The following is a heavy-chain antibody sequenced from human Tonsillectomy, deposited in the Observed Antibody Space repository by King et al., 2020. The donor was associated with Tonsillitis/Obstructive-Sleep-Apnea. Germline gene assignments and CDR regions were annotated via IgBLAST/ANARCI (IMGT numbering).Heavy chain of an antibody. J-gene: IGHJ3*02. D-gene: IGHD4-17*01. Sequence: VQLVQSGAEVKKPGASVKVSCKASGYTFTGDYMHWVRQAPGQGLEWMGWINPNSGGTSYAQKFQGRVTMTRDTSISTAYMEVSRLRSDDTAVYYCASPLDVGDYGGAFDIWGQGTMVTVSS. CDR3: ASPLDVGDYGGAFDI. V-gene: IGHV1-2*02. CDR2: INPNSGGT. CDR1: GYTFTGDY.